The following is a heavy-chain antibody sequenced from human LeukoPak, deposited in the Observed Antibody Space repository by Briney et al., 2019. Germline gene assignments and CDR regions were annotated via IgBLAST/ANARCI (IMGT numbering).Heavy chain of an antibody. CDR2: IWYDGSNK. J-gene: IGHJ3*02. D-gene: IGHD5-18*01. CDR3: ARDRSGGYSYGSAFDI. V-gene: IGHV3-33*01. CDR1: GFTFSSYG. Sequence: GRSLRLSCAASGFTFSSYGMHWVRQAPGKGLEWVAVIWYDGSNKYYADSAKGRFTISRDNSKNTLYLQMNSLRAEDTAVYYCARDRSGGYSYGSAFDIWGQGTMVTVSS.